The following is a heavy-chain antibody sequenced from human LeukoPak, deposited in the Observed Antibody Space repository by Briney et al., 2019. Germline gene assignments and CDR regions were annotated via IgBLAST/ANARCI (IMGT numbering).Heavy chain of an antibody. CDR1: GYTFNTFD. CDR3: ARGRRLRGVASRPIYYYYYMDV. Sequence: ASVKVSCKASGYTFNTFDINWVRQATGQGPEWMGWVNPYNDKTVYAPKSQGRVSISSNNSINTAYMEFSGLKSDDTAVYYCARGRRLRGVASRPIYYYYYMDVWGGGTTVTVSS. CDR2: VNPYNDKT. D-gene: IGHD3-10*01. V-gene: IGHV1-8*03. J-gene: IGHJ6*03.